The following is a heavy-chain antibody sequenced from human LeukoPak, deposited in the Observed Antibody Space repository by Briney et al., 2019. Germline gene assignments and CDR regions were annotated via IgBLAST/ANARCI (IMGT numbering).Heavy chain of an antibody. V-gene: IGHV3-23*01. Sequence: GGSLRLSSAASGFTFSSYAMSWVRQAPGKGLEWVSAISGSGGSTYYADSVKDRFTISRDNAKNSLYLQMNSLRAEDTAVYYCAKGRPLTGAYYFDYWGQGTLVTVSS. CDR3: AKGRPLTGAYYFDY. J-gene: IGHJ4*02. CDR2: ISGSGGST. D-gene: IGHD4/OR15-4a*01. CDR1: GFTFSSYA.